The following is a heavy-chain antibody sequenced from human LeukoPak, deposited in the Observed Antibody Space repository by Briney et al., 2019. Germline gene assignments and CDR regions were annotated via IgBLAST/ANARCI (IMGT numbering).Heavy chain of an antibody. J-gene: IGHJ4*02. CDR2: ISYDGSNK. V-gene: IGHV3-30-3*01. D-gene: IGHD3-10*01. CDR1: GFTFSSYA. Sequence: GRSLRLSCAASGFTFSSYAMHWVRQAPGKGLEWVAVISYDGSNKYYADSVKGRFTISRDNSKNTLYLQMNSLRAEDTAVYYCARDQPRQNMVRGGLDYWGQGTLVTVSS. CDR3: ARDQPRQNMVRGGLDY.